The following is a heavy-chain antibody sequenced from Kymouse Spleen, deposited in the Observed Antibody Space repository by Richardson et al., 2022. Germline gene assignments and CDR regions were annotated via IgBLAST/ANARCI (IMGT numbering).Heavy chain of an antibody. CDR3: AGLWFGELLSFDY. CDR1: GGSISSSSYY. Sequence: QLQLQESGPGLVKPSETLSLTCTVSGGSISSSSYYWGWIRQPPGKGLEWIGSIYYSGSTYYNPSLKSRVTISVDTSKNQFSLKLSSVTAADTAVYYCAGLWFGELLSFDYWGQGTLVTVSS. V-gene: IGHV4-39*01. D-gene: IGHD3-10*01. J-gene: IGHJ4*02. CDR2: IYYSGST.